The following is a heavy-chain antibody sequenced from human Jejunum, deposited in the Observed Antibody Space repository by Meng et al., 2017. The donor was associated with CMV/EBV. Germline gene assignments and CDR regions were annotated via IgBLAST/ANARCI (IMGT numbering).Heavy chain of an antibody. J-gene: IGHJ2*01. CDR2: VSLDGYTT. V-gene: IGHV3-74*03. CDR3: VGSGLGVDWYFDL. Sequence: ASGFAFRSNWVHWVRQAPGKGLVWVARVSLDGYTTTYADSVKGRFTISRDNAKNMLYLQMNSLTVGDTALYYCVGSGLGVDWYFDLWGRGTLVTVSS. CDR1: GFAFRSNW. D-gene: IGHD2-15*01.